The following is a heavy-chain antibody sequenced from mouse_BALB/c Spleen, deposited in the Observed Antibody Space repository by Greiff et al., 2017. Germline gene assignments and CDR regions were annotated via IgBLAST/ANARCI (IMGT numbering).Heavy chain of an antibody. V-gene: IGHV5-9-4*01. CDR2: ISSGGSYT. Sequence: EVKLVESGGGLVKPGGSLKLSCAASGFTFSSYAMSWVRQSPEKRLEWVAEISSGGSYTYYPDTVTGRFTISRDNAKNTLYLEMSSLRSEDTAMYYCARGYVWFAYWGQGTLVTVSA. D-gene: IGHD2-2*01. J-gene: IGHJ3*01. CDR1: GFTFSSYA. CDR3: ARGYVWFAY.